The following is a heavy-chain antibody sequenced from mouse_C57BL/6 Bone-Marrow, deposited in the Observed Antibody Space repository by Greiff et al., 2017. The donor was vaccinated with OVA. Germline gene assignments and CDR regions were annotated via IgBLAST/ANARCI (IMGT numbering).Heavy chain of an antibody. D-gene: IGHD2-3*01. Sequence: DVQLVESGGGLVKPGGSLKLSCAASGFTFSSYAMSWVRQTPEKRLEWVATISDGGSYTYYPDNVKGRVTISRDNAKNNLYLQMSHLKSEDTAMYYCAREREGYDGYPAWFGYWGQGTLVTVSA. V-gene: IGHV5-4*01. CDR2: ISDGGSYT. CDR3: AREREGYDGYPAWFGY. J-gene: IGHJ3*01. CDR1: GFTFSSYA.